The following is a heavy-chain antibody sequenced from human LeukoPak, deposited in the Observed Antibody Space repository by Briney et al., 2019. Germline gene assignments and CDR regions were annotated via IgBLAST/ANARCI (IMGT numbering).Heavy chain of an antibody. CDR3: AAGDCSGGSCYSDWFDP. V-gene: IGHV1-18*01. CDR2: ISAYNGNT. J-gene: IGHJ5*02. D-gene: IGHD2-15*01. CDR1: GYTFTSYG. Sequence: ASVKVSCKASGYTFTSYGISWVRQAPGQGLEWMGWISAYNGNTNYAQKLQGRVTMTTDTSTSTAYMELRSLRSDDTDVYYCAAGDCSGGSCYSDWFDPWGQGTLVTVSS.